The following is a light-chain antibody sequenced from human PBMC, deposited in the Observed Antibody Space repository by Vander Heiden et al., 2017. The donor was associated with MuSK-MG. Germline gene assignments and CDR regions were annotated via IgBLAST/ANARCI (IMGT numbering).Light chain of an antibody. CDR3: QQSSSTPLT. J-gene: IGKJ4*01. CDR2: AAS. V-gene: IGKV1-39*01. CDR1: QSISTY. Sequence: DIQMTQSPSSLSASVGDRVTITCRASQSISTYLNWYQQKPGKAPKLLIYAASSLQSGVPSRFSGSGSETDFILTISSLQPEDFATYYCQQSSSTPLTFGGGTKVEIK.